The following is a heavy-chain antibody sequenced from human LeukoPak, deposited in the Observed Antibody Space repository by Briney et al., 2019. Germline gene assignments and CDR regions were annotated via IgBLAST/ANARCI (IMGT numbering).Heavy chain of an antibody. Sequence: PSETLSLTCTVSGGSISTYYWSWIRQPPGKGLEWIGYIYYSGSTNYNPSLKSRVTISGDTSKNQFSLELRSVTAADTAVYYCARTGRWLQLGFDYWGPGTLVTVSS. J-gene: IGHJ4*02. V-gene: IGHV4-59*01. CDR2: IYYSGST. CDR1: GGSISTYY. D-gene: IGHD5-24*01. CDR3: ARTGRWLQLGFDY.